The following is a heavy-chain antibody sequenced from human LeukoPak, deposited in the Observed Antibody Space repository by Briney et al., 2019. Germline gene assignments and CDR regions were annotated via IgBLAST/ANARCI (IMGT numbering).Heavy chain of an antibody. Sequence: PSETLSLTCTVSGGSISSGGYYWSWIRQHPGKGLEWIGYIYYSGSTYYNPFLKSRVTISVDTSKNQFSLKLSSVTAADTAVYYCARDNRPNMIGFDYWGQGTLVTVSS. CDR2: IYYSGST. J-gene: IGHJ4*02. CDR1: GGSISSGGYY. V-gene: IGHV4-31*03. D-gene: IGHD1-14*01. CDR3: ARDNRPNMIGFDY.